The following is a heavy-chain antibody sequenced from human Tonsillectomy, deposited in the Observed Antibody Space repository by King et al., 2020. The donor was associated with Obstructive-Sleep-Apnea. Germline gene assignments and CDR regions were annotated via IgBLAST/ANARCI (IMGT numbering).Heavy chain of an antibody. CDR2: VYYSGNT. CDR3: ARPRGVEDYGGYGDYFDY. Sequence: QLQESGPGLVKPSETLSLTCSVSGGSINNYYWSCIRQPPGKGLEWIGYVYYSGNTNFNPSLKCRVTNSADTSKIQFSLRLGSVTAADTAVYYCARPRGVEDYGGYGDYFDYWGQGTLVTVSS. J-gene: IGHJ4*02. V-gene: IGHV4-59*08. CDR1: GGSINNYY. D-gene: IGHD5-12*01.